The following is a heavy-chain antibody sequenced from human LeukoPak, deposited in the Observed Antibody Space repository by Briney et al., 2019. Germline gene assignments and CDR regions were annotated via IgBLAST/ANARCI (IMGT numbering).Heavy chain of an antibody. CDR1: GFTFSSYW. Sequence: GGSLRLSCAASGFTFSSYWMHWVRQAPGKGLVWVSRINSDGSSTSYADSVKGRFTISRDNAKNTLYLQMNSLAIEDTAIYYCAKNRWGSVATPDSWGQGTVVTVSS. CDR2: INSDGSST. CDR3: AKNRWGSVATPDS. D-gene: IGHD5-12*01. V-gene: IGHV3-74*01. J-gene: IGHJ4*02.